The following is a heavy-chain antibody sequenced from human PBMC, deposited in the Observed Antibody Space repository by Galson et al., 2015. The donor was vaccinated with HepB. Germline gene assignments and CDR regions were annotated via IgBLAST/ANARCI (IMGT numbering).Heavy chain of an antibody. Sequence: SVKVSCKASGYTFTGYYIHWVRQAPGQGLEWMGWINPKSGGTNYAQQFQGRVTMTRDTSISTVYMDVSRLISDDTAVYYCARPGGDYGNLDSWGQGTLVTVSS. CDR1: GYTFTGYY. CDR3: ARPGGDYGNLDS. D-gene: IGHD4-17*01. J-gene: IGHJ4*02. CDR2: INPKSGGT. V-gene: IGHV1-2*02.